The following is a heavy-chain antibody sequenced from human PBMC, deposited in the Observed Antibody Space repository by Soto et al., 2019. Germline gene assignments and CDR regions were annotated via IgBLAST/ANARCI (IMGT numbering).Heavy chain of an antibody. V-gene: IGHV4-39*01. J-gene: IGHJ5*02. CDR3: ARLSFEGATTNWFDP. D-gene: IGHD1-26*01. CDR1: GCSISSSSYY. Sequence: SETLSLTCTVSGCSISSSSYYWGRFRQPPGKGLAGIGSSYYSGSTYYKPSLKSRVTISVDTSKNQFSLKLSSVTAADTAVYYCARLSFEGATTNWFDPWGQGTLVTVSS. CDR2: SYYSGST.